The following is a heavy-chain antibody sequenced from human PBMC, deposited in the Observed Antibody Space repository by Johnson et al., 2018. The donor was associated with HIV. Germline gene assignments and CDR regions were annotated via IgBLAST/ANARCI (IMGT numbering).Heavy chain of an antibody. CDR1: GFTFSSDG. Sequence: VQLVESGGGVVQPGRSLRLSCAASGFTFSSDGMHWVRQAPGKGLEWVAVISYDGSNKYYADSVKGRFTISRDNSKNTLYLQMNSLRVEDTAVYYCAKPQTGIAVSAHFAFDIGGQGTMVTVSS. CDR2: ISYDGSNK. V-gene: IGHV3-30-3*02. J-gene: IGHJ3*02. D-gene: IGHD6-19*01. CDR3: AKPQTGIAVSAHFAFDI.